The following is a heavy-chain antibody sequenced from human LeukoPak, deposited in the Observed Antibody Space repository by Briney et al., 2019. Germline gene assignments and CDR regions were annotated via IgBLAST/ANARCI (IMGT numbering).Heavy chain of an antibody. D-gene: IGHD3-22*01. J-gene: IGHJ3*02. CDR3: ARGLLGPDAFDI. Sequence: SETLSLTCTVSGGSISSYYWSWIRQPPGKGLEWIGYIYYSGSTNYNPSLKSRVTISVDTSKNQFSLKLSSVTAADTAVYYCARGLLGPDAFDIWGQGTMVTVSS. CDR1: GGSISSYY. CDR2: IYYSGST. V-gene: IGHV4-59*08.